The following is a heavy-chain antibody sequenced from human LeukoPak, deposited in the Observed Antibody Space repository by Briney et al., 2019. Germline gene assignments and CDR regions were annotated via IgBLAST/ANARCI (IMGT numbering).Heavy chain of an antibody. Sequence: SETLSLTCTVSGDSISSSSYYWGWIRQPPGKGLEWIGTIYHSGSTYYNPSLKSRVTISVDTSKNQFSLKLSSVTAADTAVYYCARDGGAGTSFGYWGQGTLVTVSS. CDR2: IYHSGST. D-gene: IGHD2-21*01. V-gene: IGHV4-39*07. CDR3: ARDGGAGTSFGY. CDR1: GDSISSSSYY. J-gene: IGHJ4*02.